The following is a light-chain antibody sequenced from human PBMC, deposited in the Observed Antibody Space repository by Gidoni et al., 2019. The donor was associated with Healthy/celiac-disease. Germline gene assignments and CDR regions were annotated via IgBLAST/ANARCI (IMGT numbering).Light chain of an antibody. Sequence: DIQMNQSPSSLSASVGDRVTITCRASQSISSYLYWYQQKPGKAPKLLIYAASSLQSGVPSRFSGSGSGTDFTLTISSLQPEDFATYYCQQSYSTPRTFGQGTKVEIK. CDR2: AAS. V-gene: IGKV1-39*01. CDR1: QSISSY. J-gene: IGKJ1*01. CDR3: QQSYSTPRT.